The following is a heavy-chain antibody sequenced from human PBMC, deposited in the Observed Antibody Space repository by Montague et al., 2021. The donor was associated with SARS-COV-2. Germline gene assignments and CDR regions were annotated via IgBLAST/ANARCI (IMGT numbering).Heavy chain of an antibody. J-gene: IGHJ4*02. V-gene: IGHV3-9*01. Sequence: SLRLSCAASGFTFDDYTMHWVRQAPGKGLEWVSGISWNSGSIGYADSVKGRFTISRDNAKNSLYLQMNSLRAEDTALYYCAKDIDSHSSTFDYWGQGTLVTVSS. CDR2: ISWNSGSI. CDR1: GFTFDDYT. D-gene: IGHD6-13*01. CDR3: AKDIDSHSSTFDY.